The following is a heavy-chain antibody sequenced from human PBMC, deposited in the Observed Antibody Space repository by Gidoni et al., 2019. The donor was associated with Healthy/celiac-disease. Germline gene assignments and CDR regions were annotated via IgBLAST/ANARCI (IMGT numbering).Heavy chain of an antibody. Sequence: QVQLQQWGAGLLKPSETLSLTCAVSGGSFSGYYWRWLRQPPGKGLEWIGEINHSGSTNYNPSLKSRVTISVDTSKNQFSLKLSSVTAADTAVYYCARGGIVVVPAARNFDYWGQGTLVTVSS. CDR2: INHSGST. D-gene: IGHD2-2*01. J-gene: IGHJ4*02. CDR1: GGSFSGYY. CDR3: ARGGIVVVPAARNFDY. V-gene: IGHV4-34*01.